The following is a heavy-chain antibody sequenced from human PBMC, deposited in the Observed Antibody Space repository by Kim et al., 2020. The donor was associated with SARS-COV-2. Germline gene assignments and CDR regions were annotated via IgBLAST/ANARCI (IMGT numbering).Heavy chain of an antibody. V-gene: IGHV3-11*06. J-gene: IGHJ4*02. CDR2: ISGSSISTSISDT. CDR1: GFTFSDYY. Sequence: GGSLRLSCVASGFTFSDYYMSWIRQAPGKGLEWVSYISGSSISTSISDTNYADSVKGRFTISRDNAKDSLYLQMNSLRAEDTAVYYCARSLGEISSLDDCGQGTLVTVSS. D-gene: IGHD3-16*02. CDR3: ARSLGEISSLDD.